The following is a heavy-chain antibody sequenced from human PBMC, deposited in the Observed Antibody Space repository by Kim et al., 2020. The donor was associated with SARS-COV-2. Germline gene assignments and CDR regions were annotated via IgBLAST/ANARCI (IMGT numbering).Heavy chain of an antibody. J-gene: IGHJ4*02. Sequence: NPTYAQGFTGRFVFSLDTSGSTAYLQISSLKAEDTAVYYCAREQWLPPFSHWGQGTLVTVSS. CDR3: AREQWLPPFSH. V-gene: IGHV7-4-1*02. D-gene: IGHD6-19*01. CDR2: NP.